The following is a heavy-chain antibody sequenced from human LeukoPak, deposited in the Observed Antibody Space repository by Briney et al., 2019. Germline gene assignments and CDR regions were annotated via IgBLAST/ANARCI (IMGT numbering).Heavy chain of an antibody. CDR2: IYYSGST. Sequence: SETLSLTCTVSGGSISSYYWSWIRQPPGKGLEWIGYIYYSGSTNYNPSLKSRVTISVDTSKNQFSLKLSSVTAADTAVYYCARAIGSNSFVDYWGQGTLVTISS. D-gene: IGHD5/OR15-5a*01. CDR3: ARAIGSNSFVDY. CDR1: GGSISSYY. J-gene: IGHJ4*02. V-gene: IGHV4-59*01.